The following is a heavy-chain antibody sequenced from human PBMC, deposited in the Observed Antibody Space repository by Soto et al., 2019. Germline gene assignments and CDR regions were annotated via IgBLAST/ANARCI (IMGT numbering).Heavy chain of an antibody. V-gene: IGHV2-5*02. CDR1: GFSLNTFGVG. CDR2: IYWDDDE. J-gene: IGHJ4*02. CDR3: SHTTTVTTRDY. Sequence: QITLKESGPALVKPTQTLTLTCTFSGFSLNTFGVGVAWIRQPPGKALECLAIIYWDDDERYSPSLRSRLTITKDTSKNQVVLTMTNLDPVDTATYFCSHTTTVTTRDYWGQGTLVTVSS. D-gene: IGHD4-17*01.